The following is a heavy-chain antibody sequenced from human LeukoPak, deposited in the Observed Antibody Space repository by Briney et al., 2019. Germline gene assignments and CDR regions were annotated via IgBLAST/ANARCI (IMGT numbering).Heavy chain of an antibody. V-gene: IGHV1-18*01. CDR2: SSAYNGNT. CDR3: ARSLYDFWSGYYRALEY. CDR1: GYTLTIYG. D-gene: IGHD3-3*01. J-gene: IGHJ4*02. Sequence: ASVKVSCKASGYTLTIYGISWVRQAPGQGLEWRGWSSAYNGNTNYAQKHQGRVTMTTNTSTSTAYMELRSLRSDDTAVYYCARSLYDFWSGYYRALEYWGQGTLVTVSS.